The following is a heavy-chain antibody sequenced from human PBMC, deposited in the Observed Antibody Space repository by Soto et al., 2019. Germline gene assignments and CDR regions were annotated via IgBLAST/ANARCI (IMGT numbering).Heavy chain of an antibody. V-gene: IGHV1-18*01. D-gene: IGHD1-26*01. CDR2: ISGYNGDT. CDR1: GYTFTSYG. J-gene: IGHJ5*02. CDR3: AGSYCGGNWLDD. Sequence: QVQLVQSGAEVKKPGASVKVSCKAPGYTFTSYGISWVRQPPAQGLEWMGWISGYNGDTNYAQKLQGRVTMTTDTSPSRDYMEQRSLTYADTAVYYCAGSYCGGNWLDDWGQGTLVTVSS.